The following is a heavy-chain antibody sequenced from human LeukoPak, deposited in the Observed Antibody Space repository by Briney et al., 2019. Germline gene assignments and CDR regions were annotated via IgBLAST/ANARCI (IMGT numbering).Heavy chain of an antibody. CDR1: GYTFTGYY. D-gene: IGHD1-26*01. CDR3: ARDNSVGDYAWWFDP. CDR2: INPNSGGT. J-gene: IGHJ5*02. Sequence: ASVKVSCKASGYTFTGYYMHWVRQAPGQGPEWMGWINPNSGGTNYAQKFQGRVTMTRDTSISTAYMELSRLRSDDTAVHYCARDNSVGDYAWWFDPWGQGTLVTVSS. V-gene: IGHV1-2*02.